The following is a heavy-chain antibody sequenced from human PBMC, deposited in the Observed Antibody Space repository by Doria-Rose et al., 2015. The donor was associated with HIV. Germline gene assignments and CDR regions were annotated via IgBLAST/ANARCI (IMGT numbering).Heavy chain of an antibody. J-gene: IGHJ3*02. CDR1: GDTFSNYA. CDR2: IIPIVHIP. V-gene: IGHV1-69*04. D-gene: IGHD7-27*01. Sequence: KRPGSSVKVSCKASGDTFSNYAISWVRQGPGQGLEWMGRIIPIVHIPDYPQKFQGRVTITADESTTTINMELCSLRSEDTAVYYCAGDQGNWGTVDAFDIWGQGTKVTVSP. CDR3: AGDQGNWGTVDAFDI.